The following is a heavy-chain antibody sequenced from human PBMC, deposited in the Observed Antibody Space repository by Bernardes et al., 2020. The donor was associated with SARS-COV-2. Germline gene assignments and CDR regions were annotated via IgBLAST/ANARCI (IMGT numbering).Heavy chain of an antibody. CDR1: GFTFSSYI. CDR2: ISYDGNNQ. CDR3: ARAHDILTDYYPTDY. J-gene: IGHJ4*02. V-gene: IGHV3-30*01. D-gene: IGHD3-9*01. Sequence: GGSLRLSCAASGFTFSSYIMHWVRQAPGKGLEWVAVISYDGNNQFYADSVKGRFTISRDNSKNTLYLQMNSLRAEDTAVYYCARAHDILTDYYPTDYWGQGTLVTVSS.